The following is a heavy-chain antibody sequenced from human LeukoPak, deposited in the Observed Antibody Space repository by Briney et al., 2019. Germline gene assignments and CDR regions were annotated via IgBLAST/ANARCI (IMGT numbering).Heavy chain of an antibody. Sequence: PSETLSLTCTVSGGSISSYYWSWIRQPAGKGLEWIGSIYYSGSTYYNPSLKSRVTISVDASKNQFSLKLSSVTAADTAVYYCARSSSSWYGPSWFDPWGQGTLVTVSS. CDR2: IYYSGST. D-gene: IGHD6-13*01. V-gene: IGHV4-59*05. CDR3: ARSSSSWYGPSWFDP. CDR1: GGSISSYY. J-gene: IGHJ5*02.